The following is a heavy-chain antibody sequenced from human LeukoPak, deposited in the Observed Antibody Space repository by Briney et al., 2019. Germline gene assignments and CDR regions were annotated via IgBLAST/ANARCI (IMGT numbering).Heavy chain of an antibody. J-gene: IGHJ4*02. Sequence: GASVKVSCKHTFTVHNIHWVRQAPGQGLEFVGWVNPTNGVTKYAQKFQARVTMTRDPSIRTAYMELSRLTSDDAAFYYCVVSVQAAAIPAFDYWGQGTLVTVSS. D-gene: IGHD3-22*01. CDR2: VNPTNGVT. CDR3: VVSVQAAAIPAFDY. CDR1: TFTVHN. V-gene: IGHV1-2*02.